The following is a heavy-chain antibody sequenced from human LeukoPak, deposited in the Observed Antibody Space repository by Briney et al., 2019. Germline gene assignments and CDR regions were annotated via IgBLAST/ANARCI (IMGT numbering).Heavy chain of an antibody. J-gene: IGHJ4*02. CDR3: GKRLTSWELEY. CDR1: GFTFSNYG. D-gene: IGHD1-26*01. V-gene: IGHV3-30*02. Sequence: GGSLTLSCAASGFTFSNYGMHWVRQAPGKGLEWVAVIWSGGTDKYYADSVKGRFTVSRDNSKNTLYLQMNSLRAEDTAVYYCGKRLTSWELEYWGQGTLVTVSS. CDR2: IWSGGTDK.